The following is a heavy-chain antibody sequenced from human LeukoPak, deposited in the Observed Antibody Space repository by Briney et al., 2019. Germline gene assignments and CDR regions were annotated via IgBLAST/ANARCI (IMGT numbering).Heavy chain of an antibody. CDR3: AREETRILFAFDS. J-gene: IGHJ5*01. Sequence: PGGSLRLSCEASGIPLSTYWMHWVRQAPGKGLGWVSRINSNGSSTNYADSVKGRFTISRDNAKNTVHLQMNRLRAEDTAVYYCAREETRILFAFDSWGQGTLVTVSS. CDR2: INSNGSST. CDR1: GIPLSTYW. V-gene: IGHV3-74*01. D-gene: IGHD2-15*01.